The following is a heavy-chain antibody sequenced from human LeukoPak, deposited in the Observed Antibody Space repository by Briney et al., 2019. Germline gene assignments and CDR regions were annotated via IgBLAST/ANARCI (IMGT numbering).Heavy chain of an antibody. V-gene: IGHV3-23*01. CDR2: ISGSGGST. CDR1: GFTFSSYA. CDR3: AKGLERWLQSPFDY. D-gene: IGHD5-24*01. J-gene: IGHJ4*02. Sequence: GGSLRLSCAASGFTFSSYAMSWVPQAPGKGLEWVSLISGSGGSTDYADSVKGRFTISRDNSKNTLYLQMNSLRAEDTAVYYCAKGLERWLQSPFDYWGQGTLVTVSS.